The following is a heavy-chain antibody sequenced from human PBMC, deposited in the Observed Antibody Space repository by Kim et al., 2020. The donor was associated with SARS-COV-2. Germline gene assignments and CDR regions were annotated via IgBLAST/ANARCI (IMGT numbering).Heavy chain of an antibody. CDR1: GYTFTSYA. CDR3: ARERLLWFGDQTANWFDP. CDR2: INAGNGNT. D-gene: IGHD3-10*01. V-gene: IGHV1-3*01. J-gene: IGHJ5*02. Sequence: ASFNFSFTASGYTFTSYAMHWVRQAPGQRLEWMGWINAGNGNTKYSQKFQGRVTITRDTSASTAYMELSSLRSEDTAVYYCARERLLWFGDQTANWFDPW.